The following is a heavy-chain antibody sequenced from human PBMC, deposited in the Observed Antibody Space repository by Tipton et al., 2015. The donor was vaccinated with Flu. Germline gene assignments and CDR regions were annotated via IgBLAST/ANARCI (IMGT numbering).Heavy chain of an antibody. CDR3: GRGGPYDIWTGPRLGVFDI. CDR1: GYTFTSYG. Sequence: QLVQSGAEVKKPGASVKVSCKASGYTFTSYGSSWVRQAPGQGLEWMGWISAYNGNTNYAQKLQGRVTMTTDTSTSTAYMELRSLGSGDRAGYCGGRGGPYDIWTGPRLGVFDIWGQGKRVPASS. V-gene: IGHV1-18*01. J-gene: IGHJ3*02. CDR2: ISAYNGNT. D-gene: IGHD3-9*01.